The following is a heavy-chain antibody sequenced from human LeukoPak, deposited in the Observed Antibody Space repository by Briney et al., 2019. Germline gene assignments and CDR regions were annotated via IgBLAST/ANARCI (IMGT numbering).Heavy chain of an antibody. Sequence: PSETLSLTCAVYGGPFSGYYWSWIRQPPGKGLEWIGEINHSGSTNYNPSLKSRVTISVDTSKNQFSLKLSSVTAADTAVYYCARRFPGIAAAGQSQKFDYWGQGTLVTVSS. CDR2: INHSGST. CDR3: ARRFPGIAAAGQSQKFDY. CDR1: GGPFSGYY. J-gene: IGHJ4*02. D-gene: IGHD6-13*01. V-gene: IGHV4-34*01.